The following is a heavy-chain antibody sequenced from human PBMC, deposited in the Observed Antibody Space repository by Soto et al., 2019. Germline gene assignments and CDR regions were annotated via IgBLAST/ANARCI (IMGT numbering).Heavy chain of an antibody. CDR3: AGGLGWHFDL. CDR1: GFTFSDYW. V-gene: IGHV3-7*03. Sequence: GGSLRLSCAASGFTFSDYWMSWVRQTPGKGLEWVADIKQDGTEKNLVDSVKGRFTISRDNAKNSLYLQMNSLRDEDTAVYYCAGGLGWHFDLWGRGTLVTVSS. J-gene: IGHJ2*01. CDR2: IKQDGTEK.